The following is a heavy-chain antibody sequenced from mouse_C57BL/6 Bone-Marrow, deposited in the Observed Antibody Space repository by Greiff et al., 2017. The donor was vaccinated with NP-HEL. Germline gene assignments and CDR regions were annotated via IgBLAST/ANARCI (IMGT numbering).Heavy chain of an antibody. V-gene: IGHV1-22*01. CDR1: GYTFTDYN. J-gene: IGHJ2*01. CDR3: ARKGWLTYFDY. D-gene: IGHD2-3*01. CDR2: INPNNGGT. Sequence: EVQLQQSGPELVKPGASVKMSCKASGYTFTDYNMHWVKQSHGKSLEWIGYINPNNGGTSYNQKFKGKATLTVNKSTSTSYMELRSLTSEDSAVYYCARKGWLTYFDYWGQGTTLTVSS.